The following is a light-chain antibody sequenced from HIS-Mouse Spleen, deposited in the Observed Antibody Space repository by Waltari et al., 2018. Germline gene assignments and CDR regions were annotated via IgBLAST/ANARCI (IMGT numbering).Light chain of an antibody. CDR3: YSTDSSGNHRRV. Sequence: SYELTQPPSVSVSPGQTARITCPGDALPKKYAYWYQQKSGQDPVLVIYEDSKRPSGIPERFSGSSSGKMATLTISGAQVEDEADYYCYSTDSSGNHRRVFGGGTKLTVL. J-gene: IGLJ3*02. CDR2: EDS. V-gene: IGLV3-10*01. CDR1: ALPKKY.